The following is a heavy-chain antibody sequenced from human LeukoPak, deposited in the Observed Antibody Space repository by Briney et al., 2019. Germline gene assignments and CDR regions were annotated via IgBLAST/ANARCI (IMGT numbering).Heavy chain of an antibody. V-gene: IGHV4-61*02. CDR2: IYTSGST. CDR1: GVSISSSNSH. Sequence: SETLSLTCTVSGVSISSSNSHWSWIRQPAGKGLEWIGRIYTSGSTNYNPSLKSRVTISVDTSKNQFSLKLSSVTAADTAVYYCASLQRGKPGFDYWGQGTLVTVSS. D-gene: IGHD5-18*01. J-gene: IGHJ4*02. CDR3: ASLQRGKPGFDY.